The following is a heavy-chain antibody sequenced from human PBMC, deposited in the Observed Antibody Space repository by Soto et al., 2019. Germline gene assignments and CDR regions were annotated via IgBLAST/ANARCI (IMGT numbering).Heavy chain of an antibody. D-gene: IGHD3-10*01. Sequence: GGSLRLSCAASGFTFSGYAMSWVRQAPGKGLEWVSAISGSGGSTYYADSVKGRFTISRDNSKNTLYLQMNSLRAEDTAVYYCAKDSAMVRGVLSYWGQGTLVTVSS. CDR1: GFTFSGYA. V-gene: IGHV3-23*01. J-gene: IGHJ4*02. CDR2: ISGSGGST. CDR3: AKDSAMVRGVLSY.